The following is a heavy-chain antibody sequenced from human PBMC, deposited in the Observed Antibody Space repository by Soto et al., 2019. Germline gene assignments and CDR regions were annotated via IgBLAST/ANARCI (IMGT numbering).Heavy chain of an antibody. CDR3: ARFYYDSSGYLPSPYYYYYGMDV. J-gene: IGHJ6*02. CDR1: GFTFSSYA. V-gene: IGHV3-30-3*01. Sequence: GGSLRLSCAASGFTFSSYAMHWVRQAPGKGLEWVAVMSYDGSNKYYADSVKGRFTISRDNAKNSLYLQMNSLRAEDTAVYYCARFYYDSSGYLPSPYYYYYGMDVWGQGTTVTVSS. D-gene: IGHD3-22*01. CDR2: MSYDGSNK.